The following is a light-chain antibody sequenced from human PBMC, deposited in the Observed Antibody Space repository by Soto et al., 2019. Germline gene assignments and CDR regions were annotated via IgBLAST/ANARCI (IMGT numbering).Light chain of an antibody. CDR2: GNS. V-gene: IGLV1-40*01. CDR3: QSYDSSLSGSYV. CDR1: SSNIGAGYD. J-gene: IGLJ1*01. Sequence: QSVLTQPPSLSGAPGPRVTISCTGSSSNIGAGYDLHWYQQLPGTAPKLLIYGNSNRPSGVPDRFSGSKSGTSASLAITGLQAEDEADYYCQSYDSSLSGSYVFGTGTKVTVL.